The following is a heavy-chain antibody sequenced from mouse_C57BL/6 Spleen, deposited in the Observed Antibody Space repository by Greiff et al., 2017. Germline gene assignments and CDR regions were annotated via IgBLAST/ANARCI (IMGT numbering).Heavy chain of an antibody. J-gene: IGHJ3*01. Sequence: QVQLQQSGPELVKPGASVKLSCKASGYTFTSYDINWVKQRPGQGLEWIGWIYPRDGSTKYNEKFKGKATLTVDTSSSTAYMELHSLTSEDSAVYFCARERTYYSNYVPFAYWGQGTLVTVSA. CDR3: ARERTYYSNYVPFAY. CDR2: IYPRDGST. D-gene: IGHD2-5*01. V-gene: IGHV1-85*01. CDR1: GYTFTSYD.